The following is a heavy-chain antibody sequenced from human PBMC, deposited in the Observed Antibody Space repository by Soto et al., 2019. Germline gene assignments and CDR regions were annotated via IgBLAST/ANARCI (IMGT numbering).Heavy chain of an antibody. D-gene: IGHD6-19*01. CDR1: GGSISSYY. Sequence: QVQLQESGPGLVKPSETLSLTCTVSGGSISSYYWSWIRQPPGKGLEWIGYIYYSGSPNYNPSLKCRVTISVNTSKIHFSLTLTSVTAADTAVYYCARVSSGWWYFAYWGQGTLVTVSS. CDR3: ARVSSGWWYFAY. V-gene: IGHV4-59*01. CDR2: IYYSGSP. J-gene: IGHJ4*02.